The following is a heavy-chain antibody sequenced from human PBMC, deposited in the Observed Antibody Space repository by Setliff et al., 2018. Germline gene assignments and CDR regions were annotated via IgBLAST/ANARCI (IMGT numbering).Heavy chain of an antibody. J-gene: IGHJ4*02. CDR2: INRDGSYT. Sequence: GGSLRLSCAASGFTFGSNWMNWVRQAPGKGLVWVSRINRDGSYTVYADSVEGRFTISRDNAKNTLYLQMNSLGAEDTAVYYCARDSYTSPDYWGQGTLVTVSS. CDR1: GFTFGSNW. D-gene: IGHD6-13*01. V-gene: IGHV3-74*01. CDR3: ARDSYTSPDY.